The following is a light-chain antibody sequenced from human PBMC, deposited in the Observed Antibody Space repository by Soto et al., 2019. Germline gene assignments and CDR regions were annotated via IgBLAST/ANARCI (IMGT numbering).Light chain of an antibody. CDR3: QPYNSAPFT. J-gene: IGKJ3*01. V-gene: IGKV1-27*01. CDR2: AAS. CDR1: QGIRNY. Sequence: DIQMTQSPSSLSASVGDRVTITCRASQGIRNYLAWYQQKPGKVPKLLIYAASTLQSGVPSRFSGSGSGTDFTLTISSLQPEDVATYYCQPYNSAPFTFGPGTKVDIK.